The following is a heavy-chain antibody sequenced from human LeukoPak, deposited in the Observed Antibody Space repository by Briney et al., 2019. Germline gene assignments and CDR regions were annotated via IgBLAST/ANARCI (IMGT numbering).Heavy chain of an antibody. CDR3: ARDLLYYYGSGSYFDY. J-gene: IGHJ4*02. D-gene: IGHD3-10*01. CDR2: ISSSSSYI. Sequence: GGSLRLSCAASGFTFSSYSMNWVRQAPGKGLEWVSSISSSSSYIYYADSVKGRFTISRDNAKNSLYLQMNSLRAEDTAVYYCARDLLYYYGSGSYFDYWGQGTLVTVSS. CDR1: GFTFSSYS. V-gene: IGHV3-21*01.